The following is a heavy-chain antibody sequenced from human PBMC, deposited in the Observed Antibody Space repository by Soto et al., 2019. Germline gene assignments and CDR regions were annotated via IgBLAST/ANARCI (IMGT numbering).Heavy chain of an antibody. Sequence: QVQLVESGGGVVQPGGSLRLSCATSGFTFSNYDMHWVRQAPGKGLESVAVISYDGSRIYYVDSVKGRFTISRDTSKNTLSLQMNSLRPEDTALYYCVKQHLGLDYWGQGTLVTVSS. V-gene: IGHV3-30*06. J-gene: IGHJ4*02. CDR1: GFTFSNYD. D-gene: IGHD7-27*01. CDR3: VKQHLGLDY. CDR2: ISYDGSRI.